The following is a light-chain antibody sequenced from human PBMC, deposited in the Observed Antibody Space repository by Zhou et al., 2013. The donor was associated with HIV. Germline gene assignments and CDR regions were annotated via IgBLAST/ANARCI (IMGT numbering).Light chain of an antibody. CDR2: KAS. Sequence: DIQMTQSPSTLSASVGDRVTITCRASQSISTWLAWYQQKRGKAPKLLIYKASNLESGVPSRFSGSGSGTEFTLTISSLQPDDFATYYCQQYYSYAITFGQGTRLEIK. V-gene: IGKV1-5*03. CDR3: QQYYSYAIT. J-gene: IGKJ5*01. CDR1: QSISTW.